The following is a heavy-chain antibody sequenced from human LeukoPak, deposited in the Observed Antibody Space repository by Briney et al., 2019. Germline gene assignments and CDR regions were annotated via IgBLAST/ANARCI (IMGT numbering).Heavy chain of an antibody. CDR3: ARDYDSSGYGPYYFDY. CDR2: ISSSSSYI. CDR1: GFTFSSYS. V-gene: IGHV3-21*01. D-gene: IGHD3-22*01. J-gene: IGHJ4*02. Sequence: PGGSLRLSCAASGFTFSSYSMNWVRQAPGKGLEWVSSISSSSSYIYYADSVKGRFTISRDNAKNSLYLQMNSLRAEDTAVYYCARDYDSSGYGPYYFDYWGQGTLVTVSS.